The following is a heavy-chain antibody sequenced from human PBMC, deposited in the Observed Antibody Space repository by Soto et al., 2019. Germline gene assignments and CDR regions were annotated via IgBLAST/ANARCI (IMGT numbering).Heavy chain of an antibody. CDR2: ISGSGGST. V-gene: IGHV3-23*01. D-gene: IGHD5-18*01. CDR1: GVTFISYA. J-gene: IGHJ6*02. CDR3: AKDKGYSYGIYYYYGMDV. Sequence: PGGSLRLSCAASGVTFISYAMSWVRQAPGKGLEWVSAISGSGGSTYYADSVKGRFTISRDNSKNTLYLQMNSLRAEDTAVYYCAKDKGYSYGIYYYYGMDVWGQGTTVTVSS.